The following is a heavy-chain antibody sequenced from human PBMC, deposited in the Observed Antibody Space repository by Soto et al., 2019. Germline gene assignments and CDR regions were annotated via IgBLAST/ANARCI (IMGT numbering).Heavy chain of an antibody. CDR1: GFSLSTTAEG. CDR3: AHGSCSSADCYPNPYLDY. J-gene: IGHJ4*02. V-gene: IGHV2-5*02. Sequence: QITLKESGPTLVKPTQTLTLTCTFYGFSLSTTAEGVGWIRQPPGKALEWLALIYWDDDERYSPSLKSRLTITKDTSKNRVVLTMTNVDPVDTATYYCAHGSCSSADCYPNPYLDYWGQGILVTVSS. CDR2: IYWDDDE. D-gene: IGHD2-2*01.